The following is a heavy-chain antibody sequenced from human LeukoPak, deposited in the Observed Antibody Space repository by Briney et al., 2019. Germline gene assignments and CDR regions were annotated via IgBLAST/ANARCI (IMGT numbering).Heavy chain of an antibody. J-gene: IGHJ4*02. CDR1: GYTFTGYY. CDR2: INPNSGGT. D-gene: IGHD2-15*01. CDR3: ARAGGYCGRISCPYYFDY. V-gene: IGHV1-2*02. Sequence: ASVKVSCKASGYTFTGYYMHWVRQAPGQGLEWMGWINPNSGGTNYAQKFQGRVTMTRDTSISTAYMELSRLRSDDTAVYYCARAGGYCGRISCPYYFDYWGQRSLVAVSS.